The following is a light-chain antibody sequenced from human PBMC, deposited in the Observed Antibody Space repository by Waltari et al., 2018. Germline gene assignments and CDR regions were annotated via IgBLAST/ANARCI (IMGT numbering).Light chain of an antibody. CDR2: DTS. J-gene: IGKJ4*01. CDR3: QQYDISPLT. V-gene: IGKV3-20*01. Sequence: EIVLTQSPGTLSLSPGERATLSCRASQTVRTTYLALYQQKHGQAPTLLIYDTSSRATGIPDRFSGSGSGTDFSLTISSLEPEEFAVYYCQQYDISPLTFGGGTKVETK. CDR1: QTVRTTY.